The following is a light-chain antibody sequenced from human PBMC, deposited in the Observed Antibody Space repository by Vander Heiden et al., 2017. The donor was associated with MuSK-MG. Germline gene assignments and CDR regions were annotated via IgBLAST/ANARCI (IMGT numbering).Light chain of an antibody. CDR2: KDT. V-gene: IGLV3-25*03. CDR3: QSADSSGTYRV. J-gene: IGLJ2*01. CDR1: ALPKQY. Sequence: SYELQQPPSESVSPGQTARITCSGDALPKQYAYWYQQKPGQAPVLVIYKDTERPSGIPERFSGSSSGTTVTLTISGVQEEDEADYYCQSADSSGTYRVFGGGTKVTVL.